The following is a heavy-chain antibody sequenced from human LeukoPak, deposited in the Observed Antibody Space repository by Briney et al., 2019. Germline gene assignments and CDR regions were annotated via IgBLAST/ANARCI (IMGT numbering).Heavy chain of an antibody. CDR1: GGSISSGSYY. V-gene: IGHV4-61*02. Sequence: SQTLSLTCTVSGGSISSGSYYWGWIRQPAGKGLEWIGRIYTSGSTNYNPSLKSRVTISVDTSKNQFSLKLSSVTAADTAVYYCARGGSADPYYYGMDVWGQGTTVTVSS. D-gene: IGHD1-26*01. CDR3: ARGGSADPYYYGMDV. J-gene: IGHJ6*02. CDR2: IYTSGST.